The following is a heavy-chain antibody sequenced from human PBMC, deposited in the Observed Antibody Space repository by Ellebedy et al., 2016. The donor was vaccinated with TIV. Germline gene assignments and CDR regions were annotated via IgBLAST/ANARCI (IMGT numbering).Heavy chain of an antibody. V-gene: IGHV1-24*01. J-gene: IGHJ6*02. CDR3: ASLYGMDV. CDR2: LDVEDGEA. Sequence: ASVKVSCKVSGATLTEVSMHWVRLAPGKGLEWIGGLDVEDGEAIYAQKFQGRVTMTEDTSTDTVYMELSSLRSEDTALYYCASLYGMDVWGQGTTVTVSS. CDR1: GATLTEVS.